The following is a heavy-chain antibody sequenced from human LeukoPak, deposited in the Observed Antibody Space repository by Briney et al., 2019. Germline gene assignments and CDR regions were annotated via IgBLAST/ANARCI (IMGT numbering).Heavy chain of an antibody. CDR3: AKDREYSSSSYYYYYMDV. D-gene: IGHD6-6*01. J-gene: IGHJ6*03. Sequence: GGSLRLSCAASGFTFSSYGMHWVRQAPGKGLEWVAFIRYDGSNKYYADSVKGRFTISRDNSKNTLYLQMNSLRAEDTAVYYCAKDREYSSSSYYYYYMDVWGKGTTVTVFS. CDR2: IRYDGSNK. V-gene: IGHV3-30*02. CDR1: GFTFSSYG.